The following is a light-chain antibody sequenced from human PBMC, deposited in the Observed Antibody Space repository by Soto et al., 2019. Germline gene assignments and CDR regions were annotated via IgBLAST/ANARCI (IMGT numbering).Light chain of an antibody. J-gene: IGLJ1*01. CDR3: SSYTNSATYV. Sequence: QSALTQPASVSGSPGQSITISCTGSSSDVGYYNYVSWYQQHPGKAPKLMIYDVKNRPSGVSNRFSGSKSGNTASLTIPGLQAEDEAEYYCSSYTNSATYVFGTGTKLTVL. CDR1: SSDVGYYNY. V-gene: IGLV2-14*03. CDR2: DVK.